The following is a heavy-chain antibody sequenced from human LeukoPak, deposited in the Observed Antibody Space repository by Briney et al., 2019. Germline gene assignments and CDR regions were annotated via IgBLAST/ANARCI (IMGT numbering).Heavy chain of an antibody. CDR2: IYYSGST. CDR3: ASSPNLRFNYGSGSYYKV. D-gene: IGHD3-10*01. CDR1: GGSISSGSYY. V-gene: IGHV4-61*01. Sequence: SQTLSLTCTVSGGSISSGSYYWSWIRQPPGKGLEWIGYIYYSGSTNYNPSLKSRVTISVDTSKNQFSLKLSSVTAADTAVYYCASSPNLRFNYGSGSYYKVWGQGTLVTISS. J-gene: IGHJ4*02.